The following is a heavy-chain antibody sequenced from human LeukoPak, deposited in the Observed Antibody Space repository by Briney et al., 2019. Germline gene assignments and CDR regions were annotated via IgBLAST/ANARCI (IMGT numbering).Heavy chain of an antibody. D-gene: IGHD2-2*01. V-gene: IGHV4-30-4*01. Sequence: SQTLSLTCTVSGGSISSGDYYWSWIRQPPGKGLEWIGYIYYSGGTYYNPSLKSRVTISIDASKNQFSLRLSSVTAADTAVYYCARVPAAMSAFDYWGQGTLVTVSS. J-gene: IGHJ4*02. CDR1: GGSISSGDYY. CDR2: IYYSGGT. CDR3: ARVPAAMSAFDY.